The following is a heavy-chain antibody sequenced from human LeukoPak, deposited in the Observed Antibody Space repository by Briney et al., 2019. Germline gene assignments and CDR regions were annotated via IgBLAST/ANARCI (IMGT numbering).Heavy chain of an antibody. CDR1: GGSISSSSYY. V-gene: IGHV4-39*07. J-gene: IGHJ4*02. CDR3: ARDAAAGSSPHFDY. D-gene: IGHD6-13*01. Sequence: SETLSLTCTVSGGSISSSSYYWGWIRQPPGKGLEWIGSIYYSGSTYYNPSLKSRVTISVDTSKNQFSLKLSSVTAADMAVYYCARDAAAGSSPHFDYWGQGTLVTVSS. CDR2: IYYSGST.